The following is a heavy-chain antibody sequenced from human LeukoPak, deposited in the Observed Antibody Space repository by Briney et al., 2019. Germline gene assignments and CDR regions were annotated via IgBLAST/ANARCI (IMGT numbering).Heavy chain of an antibody. Sequence: PSETLSLTCTVSGGSISSYYWSWIRQPPGKGLEWIGYIYYSGSTSYNPSLKSRVTISVDTSKNQFSLKLSSVTAADTAVYYCARDSGRYYFDYWGQGTLVTVSS. J-gene: IGHJ4*02. CDR1: GGSISSYY. CDR2: IYYSGST. CDR3: ARDSGRYYFDY. V-gene: IGHV4-59*01. D-gene: IGHD3-10*01.